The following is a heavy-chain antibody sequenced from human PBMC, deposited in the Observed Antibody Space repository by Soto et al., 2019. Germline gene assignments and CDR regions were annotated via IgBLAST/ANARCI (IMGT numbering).Heavy chain of an antibody. CDR3: ARETLYGGNFDY. D-gene: IGHD4-17*01. Sequence: QVQLVQSGAEVKKPGASVKVSCKASGYTFTSYGISWVRQAPGQGLEWMGWISAYNGNTNYAQKLQGRVTMTTDTSTSTAYMEVRSLTADDTAVYYFARETLYGGNFDYWGQGTLVTVSS. CDR2: ISAYNGNT. V-gene: IGHV1-18*01. CDR1: GYTFTSYG. J-gene: IGHJ4*02.